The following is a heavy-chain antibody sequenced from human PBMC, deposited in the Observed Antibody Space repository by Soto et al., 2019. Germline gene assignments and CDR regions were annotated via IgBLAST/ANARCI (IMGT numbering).Heavy chain of an antibody. D-gene: IGHD4-17*01. Sequence: QVQLVQSGAEVRKPGASVRLSCETSGFNFNRYYIHWVRQAPGQGLEWMGIINLRGGTTEYAHKFRGRVTVTGDTSTSTAYMQLRSLRPDDTAVDFCARVPDDSDVPRWDYWGQGTLVTVSS. CDR1: GFNFNRYY. J-gene: IGHJ4*02. CDR3: ARVPDDSDVPRWDY. CDR2: INLRGGTT. V-gene: IGHV1-46*02.